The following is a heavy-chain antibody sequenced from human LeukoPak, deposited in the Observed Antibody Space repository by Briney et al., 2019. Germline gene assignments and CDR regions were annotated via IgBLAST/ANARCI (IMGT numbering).Heavy chain of an antibody. CDR2: IYYSGST. CDR1: GGSISSYY. Sequence: SETLSLTCTVSGGSISSYYWSWIRQPPGKGLEWIGCIYYSGSTNYNPSLKSRVTISVDTSKNQFSLKLSSVTAADTAVYYCARGNGHFDYWGQGTLATVSS. D-gene: IGHD2-8*01. V-gene: IGHV4-59*01. CDR3: ARGNGHFDY. J-gene: IGHJ4*02.